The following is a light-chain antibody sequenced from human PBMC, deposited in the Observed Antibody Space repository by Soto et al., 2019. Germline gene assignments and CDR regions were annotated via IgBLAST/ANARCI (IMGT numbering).Light chain of an antibody. V-gene: IGKV1-5*03. CDR3: QHFNSYPWT. J-gene: IGKJ1*01. CDR1: QSLLHSNGYNY. CDR2: KAS. Sequence: MTQSPLSLPVTPGEPASISCRSSQSLLHSNGYNYLAWYQQKPGKAPKLLINKASSLESGVPSRFSGSGSGTEFTLTISSLQPDDFATYYCQHFNSYPWTFGQGTKVDI.